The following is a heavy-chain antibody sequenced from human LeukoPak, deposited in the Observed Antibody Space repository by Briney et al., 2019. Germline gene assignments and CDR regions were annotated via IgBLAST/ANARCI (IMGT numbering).Heavy chain of an antibody. CDR3: AKGQGLITMLVEGAFDV. CDR1: GFTFDDYA. V-gene: IGHV3-9*01. D-gene: IGHD3-22*01. Sequence: GGSLRLSCAASGFTFDDYAMHWVRQAPGKGLEWVSGITWNSGTVDYADSVKGRFTISRDNAMNSLFLQMNSLRAEDTALYYCAKGQGLITMLVEGAFDVWGQGTMVSVSS. J-gene: IGHJ3*01. CDR2: ITWNSGTV.